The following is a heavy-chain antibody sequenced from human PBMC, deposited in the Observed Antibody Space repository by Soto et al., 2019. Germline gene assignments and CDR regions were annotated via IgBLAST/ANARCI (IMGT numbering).Heavy chain of an antibody. V-gene: IGHV3-30*18. CDR3: AKGPHLQWELPLGC. CDR2: ISYDGSNK. D-gene: IGHD1-26*01. J-gene: IGHJ4*02. Sequence: QMQLVESGGGVVQPGRSLRLSCAASGFTFSSYGMHWVRQAPGKGLEWVAVISYDGSNKYYADSVKGRFTISRDNSKNTLYLQMNSLRAEDTAVYYCAKGPHLQWELPLGCWGQGTLVTVSS. CDR1: GFTFSSYG.